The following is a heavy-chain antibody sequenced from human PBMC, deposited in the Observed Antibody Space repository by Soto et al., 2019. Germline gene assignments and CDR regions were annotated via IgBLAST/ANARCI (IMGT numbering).Heavy chain of an antibody. CDR2: IYYTGST. CDR1: DGSRSDFY. J-gene: IGHJ4*02. V-gene: IGHV4-59*01. D-gene: IGHD4-17*01. CDR3: TRVGGNYGDYPNFDY. Sequence: YTGADGSRSDFYLRWTGKTQGKGLEWIGYIYYTGSTKSNPSLKSRVTISLGTSRNQVSLKLSSVTAADTAVYYCTRVGGNYGDYPNFDYLGPGTLVPVS.